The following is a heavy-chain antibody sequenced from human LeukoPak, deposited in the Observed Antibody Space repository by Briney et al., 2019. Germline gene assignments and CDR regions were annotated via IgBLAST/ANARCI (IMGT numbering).Heavy chain of an antibody. V-gene: IGHV4-38-2*02. Sequence: SETLSLTCTVSGYSVSSDYYCGWIRQAPGKGLEWIGSLSHSGSTFYNPSLKSRVTISVDTSKNQFSLKLSSVTAADTAVYYCARAKANFWSGYLFDYWGQGTLVTVSS. J-gene: IGHJ4*02. CDR3: ARAKANFWSGYLFDY. CDR1: GYSVSSDYY. D-gene: IGHD3-3*01. CDR2: LSHSGST.